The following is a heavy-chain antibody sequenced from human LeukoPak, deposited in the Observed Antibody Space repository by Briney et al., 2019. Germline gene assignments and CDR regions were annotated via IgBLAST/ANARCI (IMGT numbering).Heavy chain of an antibody. CDR3: ARDFLSYDGSENHFEDTFDI. V-gene: IGHV1-18*01. CDR1: GYSFDRYG. J-gene: IGHJ3*02. CDR2: SVAFNSNR. Sequence: VKVSCKASGYSFDRYGFSWVRQAPGQGLEWLGWSVAFNSNRNYAQKLQTRVTMTADTSTTTAYMELRSLSSDDTAVYYCARDFLSYDGSENHFEDTFDIWGQGTMVTVSS. D-gene: IGHD3-22*01.